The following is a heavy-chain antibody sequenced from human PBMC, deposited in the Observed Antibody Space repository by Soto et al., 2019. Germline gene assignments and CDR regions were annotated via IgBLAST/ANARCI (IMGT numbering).Heavy chain of an antibody. CDR3: ARDRVVTTKYGIGYYGMDV. Sequence: PGGSLRLSCAASGFTFSSYWMHWVRQAPGKGLVWVSRINSDGSSTSYADSVKGRFTISRDNAKNTLYLQMNSLRAEDTAVYYCARDRVVTTKYGIGYYGMDVWGQGITVTVSS. J-gene: IGHJ6*02. CDR2: INSDGSST. CDR1: GFTFSSYW. D-gene: IGHD2-21*02. V-gene: IGHV3-74*01.